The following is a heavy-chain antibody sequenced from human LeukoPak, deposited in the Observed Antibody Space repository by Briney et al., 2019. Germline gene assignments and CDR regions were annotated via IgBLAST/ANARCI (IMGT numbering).Heavy chain of an antibody. D-gene: IGHD4-17*01. V-gene: IGHV4-4*02. Sequence: SETLSLTCTIFGGSINSSNWWNWVRQSPGKGLEWIGEIFRSGETNYNSSLESRLTISVDRIKNQFSLRLNSVTAADTAVYYCARGRHGDFGNWFDPWGQGTPVIVAS. CDR3: ARGRHGDFGNWFDP. J-gene: IGHJ5*02. CDR1: GGSINSSNW. CDR2: IFRSGET.